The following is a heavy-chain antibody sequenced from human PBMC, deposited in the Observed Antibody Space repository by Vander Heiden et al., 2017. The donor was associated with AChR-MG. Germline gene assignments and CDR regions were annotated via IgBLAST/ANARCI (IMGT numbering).Heavy chain of an antibody. V-gene: IGHV4-38-2*01. Sequence: VQLQEAAPGLVTPSETLSLTCAVSGYSSSSGYYWGWARQPPGKGLEWMESIYHSGVTYYNPYLKSRVTKSVDTSKNQFYLKRSSVTAADTAVYYCASDNSSGLPFGHWGQGTLV. J-gene: IGHJ4*02. D-gene: IGHD6-19*01. CDR1: GYSSSSGYY. CDR3: ASDNSSGLPFGH. CDR2: IYHSGVT.